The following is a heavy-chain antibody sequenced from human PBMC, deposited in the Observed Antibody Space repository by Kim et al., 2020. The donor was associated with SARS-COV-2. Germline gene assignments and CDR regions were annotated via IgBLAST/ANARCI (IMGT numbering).Heavy chain of an antibody. J-gene: IGHJ4*02. CDR3: AREESGYGSFDY. V-gene: IGHV1-3*01. D-gene: IGHD5-12*01. Sequence: YSQKVQGRVTITRDTSASTAYMELSSLRSEDTAVYYCAREESGYGSFDYWGQGTLVTVSS.